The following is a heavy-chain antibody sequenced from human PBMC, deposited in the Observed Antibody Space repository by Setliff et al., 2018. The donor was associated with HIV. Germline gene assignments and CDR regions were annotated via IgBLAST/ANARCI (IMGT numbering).Heavy chain of an antibody. Sequence: SETLSLTCTVSGYSISSGYYWGWIRQPPGKGLEWIGSIYHSGSTYYNPSPKSRVTISVDTSKNQFSLKLSSVTAADTAVYYCARDDSSGWHFYYYYGMDVWGQGTTVTVSS. CDR3: ARDDSSGWHFYYYYGMDV. J-gene: IGHJ6*02. CDR2: IYHSGST. D-gene: IGHD6-19*01. V-gene: IGHV4-38-2*02. CDR1: GYSISSGYY.